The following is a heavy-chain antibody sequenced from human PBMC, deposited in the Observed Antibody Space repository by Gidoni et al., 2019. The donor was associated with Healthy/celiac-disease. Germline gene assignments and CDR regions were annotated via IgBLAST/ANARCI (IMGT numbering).Heavy chain of an antibody. CDR3: ARPHLGPWWFDP. J-gene: IGHJ5*02. CDR2: IYYSGST. V-gene: IGHV4-39*01. CDR1: GGSISSSSYY. Sequence: QLQLQESGPGLVKPSETLSLTCTVSGGSISSSSYYWGWIRQPPGKGLEWIGSIYYSGSTYYNPSLKSRVTISVDTSKNQFSLKLSSVTAADTAVYYCARPHLGPWWFDPWGQGTLVTVSS. D-gene: IGHD3-16*01.